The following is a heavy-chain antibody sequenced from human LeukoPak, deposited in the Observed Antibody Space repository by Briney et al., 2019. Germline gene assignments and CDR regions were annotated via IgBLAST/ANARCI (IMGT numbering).Heavy chain of an antibody. J-gene: IGHJ4*02. CDR2: ISSSSSYI. CDR3: AREKPALTYCYDSSGYYYFDY. V-gene: IGHV3-21*01. CDR1: GFTFSSYS. D-gene: IGHD3-22*01. Sequence: GGSLRLSCAASGFTFSSYSMNWVRQAPGKGLEWVSSISSSSSYIYYADSVKGRFTISRDNAKNSLYLQMNSLRAEDTAVYYCAREKPALTYCYDSSGYYYFDYWGQGTLVTVSS.